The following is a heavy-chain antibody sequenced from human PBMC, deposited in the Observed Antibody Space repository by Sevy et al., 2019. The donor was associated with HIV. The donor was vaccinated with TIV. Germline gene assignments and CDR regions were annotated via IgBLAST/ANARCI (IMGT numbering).Heavy chain of an antibody. CDR2: IYPGDSET. Sequence: GESLKISCKGSGYSFTNYWSAWVRQMPGKGLEWMGIIYPGDSETRYSPSFQGQVTISADKSISTAYLHWSSLKASDPAMYYCARFYDSSGHCPSDYWGQGTLVTVSS. CDR1: GYSFTNYW. D-gene: IGHD3-22*01. V-gene: IGHV5-51*01. J-gene: IGHJ4*02. CDR3: ARFYDSSGHCPSDY.